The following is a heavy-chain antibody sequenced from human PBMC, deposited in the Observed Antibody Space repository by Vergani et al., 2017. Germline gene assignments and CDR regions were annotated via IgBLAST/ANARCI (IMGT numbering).Heavy chain of an antibody. CDR2: IFHSGST. Sequence: QVQLQESGPGLVKPSETLSLTCAVSGYSISRGSYWAWIRQPPGKGLEWIGSIFHSGSTHYNPSLESRVTISVDTSKNQFSPRLNSVTAADTAVYYCARHNLYGDSQTGIDYWGLGTLVIVSS. V-gene: IGHV4-38-2*01. J-gene: IGHJ4*02. CDR3: ARHNLYGDSQTGIDY. D-gene: IGHD4-17*01. CDR1: GYSISRGSY.